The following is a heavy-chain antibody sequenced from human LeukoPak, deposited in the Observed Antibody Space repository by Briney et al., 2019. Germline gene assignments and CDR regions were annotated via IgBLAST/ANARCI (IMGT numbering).Heavy chain of an antibody. CDR1: GGSFSGYY. Sequence: PSETLSLTCAVYGGSFSGYYWSWIRQPPGKGLEWIGEINHSGSTNYNPSLKSRVTISVETSKNQFSLKLSSVTAADTAVYYCAHFDSSGGPDYWGQGTLVTVSS. CDR3: AHFDSSGGPDY. CDR2: INHSGST. J-gene: IGHJ4*02. D-gene: IGHD3-22*01. V-gene: IGHV4-34*01.